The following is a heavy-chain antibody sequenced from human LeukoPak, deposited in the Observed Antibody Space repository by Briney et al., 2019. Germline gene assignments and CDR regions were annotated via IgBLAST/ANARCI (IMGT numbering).Heavy chain of an antibody. D-gene: IGHD6-19*01. J-gene: IGHJ4*02. V-gene: IGHV3-30*02. CDR3: AKRHTTGWCLFDY. Sequence: PGGSLRLSCAASGFTFSSYGMHWVRQAPGKGLEWVAFIRYDGSNKYYADSVKGRFTISRDSSKNTLFLEMNSLRVEDTAVYYCAKRHTTGWCLFDYWGQGTLVTVSP. CDR2: IRYDGSNK. CDR1: GFTFSSYG.